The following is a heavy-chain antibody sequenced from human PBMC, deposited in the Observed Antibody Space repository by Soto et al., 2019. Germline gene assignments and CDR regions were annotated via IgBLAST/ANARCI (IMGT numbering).Heavy chain of an antibody. V-gene: IGHV3-33*01. CDR1: GFTFSSYG. CDR2: IWYDGSKK. D-gene: IGHD2-2*01. CDR3: ARASCSSTSCYALDYYYYGMDV. J-gene: IGHJ6*02. Sequence: QVQLVESGGGVVQPGRSLRLSCAASGFTFSSYGMHWVRQAPGKGLEWVAVIWYDGSKKYYADSVKGRFTISRDNSKNTLYLQMNSRRDEETAVYYCARASCSSTSCYALDYYYYGMDVWGQGTTVTVSS.